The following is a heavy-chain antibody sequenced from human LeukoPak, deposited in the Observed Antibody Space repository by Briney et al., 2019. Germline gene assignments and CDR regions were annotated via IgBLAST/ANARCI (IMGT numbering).Heavy chain of an antibody. Sequence: KPSETLSLTCAVSGGSISSGSYYWSWIRQPAAKGLEWIGRIYPSGNTQYNTSLKSRVTLSLDTSENQFSLKLTSLTAADTAVYYCARDEWFSGYFDSWGQGAPVTVSS. D-gene: IGHD3-3*01. CDR2: IYPSGNT. V-gene: IGHV4-61*02. J-gene: IGHJ4*02. CDR1: GGSISSGSYY. CDR3: ARDEWFSGYFDS.